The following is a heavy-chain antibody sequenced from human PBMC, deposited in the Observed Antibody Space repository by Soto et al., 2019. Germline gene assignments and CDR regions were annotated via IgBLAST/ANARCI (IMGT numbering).Heavy chain of an antibody. J-gene: IGHJ5*02. CDR2: IYYSGST. CDR1: GGSISSGDYY. Sequence: SETLSLTCTVSGGSISSGDYYWSWIRQPPGKGLEWIGYIYYSGSTYYNPSLKSRVTISVDTSKNQFSLKLSSVTAADTAVYYCARGVMITFGGVIATSGSNWFDPWGQGTLVTVSS. V-gene: IGHV4-30-4*01. CDR3: ARGVMITFGGVIATSGSNWFDP. D-gene: IGHD3-16*02.